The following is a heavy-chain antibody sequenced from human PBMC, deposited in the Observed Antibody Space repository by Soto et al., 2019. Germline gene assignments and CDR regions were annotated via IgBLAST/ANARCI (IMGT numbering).Heavy chain of an antibody. CDR1: GFTFSSYA. CDR2: ISGSGGST. D-gene: IGHD2-15*01. Sequence: EVQLLESGGGLVQPGGSLRLSCAASGFTFSSYAMSWVRQAPGKGLEWVSAISGSGGSTYYADSVKGRFTISRDNSKNTLYLQMNSLRAEDTAVYYCARDPIVVVVAAYDYWGQGTLVTVSS. V-gene: IGHV3-23*01. J-gene: IGHJ4*02. CDR3: ARDPIVVVVAAYDY.